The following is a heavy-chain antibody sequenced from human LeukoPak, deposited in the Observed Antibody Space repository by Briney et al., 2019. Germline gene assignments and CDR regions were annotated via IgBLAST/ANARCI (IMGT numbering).Heavy chain of an antibody. V-gene: IGHV3-74*01. CDR3: VRHNYGYDY. CDR1: GFTFNRYW. J-gene: IGHJ4*02. CDR2: SHNDGNSV. D-gene: IGHD3-10*01. Sequence: GGSLRLSCAASGFTFNRYWMHWVRQVPGKEVVWVSHSHNDGNSVSYADSVKGRFTVSRDNAKNTLYLQMDRLRPEDTAVYYCVRHNYGYDYWGQGTLVTVSS.